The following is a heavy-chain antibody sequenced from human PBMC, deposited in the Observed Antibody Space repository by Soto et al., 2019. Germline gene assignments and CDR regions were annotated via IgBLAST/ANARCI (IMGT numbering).Heavy chain of an antibody. CDR3: AGTTSLQWYYMDV. CDR1: GDSVFSNSAA. V-gene: IGHV6-1*01. CDR2: TYYRSRWYN. J-gene: IGHJ6*03. Sequence: SQTLSLTCAISGDSVFSNSAAWNWIRQSPSRGLEWLGRTYYRSRWYNDYAVSVKSRITINPDTSKNQFSLHLNSVTPEDTAVDYCAGTTSLQWYYMDVWGKGTTVTVSS. D-gene: IGHD1-7*01.